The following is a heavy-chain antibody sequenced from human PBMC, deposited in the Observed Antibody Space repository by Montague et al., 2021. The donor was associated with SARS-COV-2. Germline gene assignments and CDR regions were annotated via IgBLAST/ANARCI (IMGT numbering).Heavy chain of an antibody. CDR2: INHSGGT. Sequence: SETLSLTCAVYGGSFSGYYWSWIRQPPGKGLEWIGEINHSGGTNYNPSLKSRVTISVDTSKNQFPLKLSSVTAADTAVYYCARGRGTALFRRIYFGMDVWGQGTTVTVSS. D-gene: IGHD1-1*01. J-gene: IGHJ6*02. CDR3: ARGRGTALFRRIYFGMDV. CDR1: GGSFSGYY. V-gene: IGHV4-34*01.